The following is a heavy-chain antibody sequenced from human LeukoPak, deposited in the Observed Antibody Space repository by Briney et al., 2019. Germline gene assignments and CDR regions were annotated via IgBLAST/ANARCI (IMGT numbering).Heavy chain of an antibody. J-gene: IGHJ5*02. CDR3: ARQQQYYDFWSGYYRFDP. Sequence: SETLSLTCAVSGYSISSGYYWGWIRQPPGKGLEWIGSIYHSGSTYYNPSLKSRVTISVDTSKNQFSLKLSSVTAAGTAVYYCARQQQYYDFWSGYYRFDPWGQGTLVTVSS. CDR2: IYHSGST. D-gene: IGHD3-3*01. CDR1: GYSISSGYY. V-gene: IGHV4-38-2*01.